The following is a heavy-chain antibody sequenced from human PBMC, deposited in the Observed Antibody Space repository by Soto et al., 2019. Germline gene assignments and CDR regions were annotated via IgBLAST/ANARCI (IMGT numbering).Heavy chain of an antibody. Sequence: QVQLVQSGAEVKKPGASVKVSCKASGYTFTSYGISWVRQAPGQGLEWMGWISAYNGNTNYAQKLQGRVTMTTDTSPSTVYMELRSLRSDDTAVYYCARAPVVVPAAMFGFDPWGQGTLVTVSS. CDR3: ARAPVVVPAAMFGFDP. CDR2: ISAYNGNT. D-gene: IGHD2-2*01. V-gene: IGHV1-18*01. CDR1: GYTFTSYG. J-gene: IGHJ5*02.